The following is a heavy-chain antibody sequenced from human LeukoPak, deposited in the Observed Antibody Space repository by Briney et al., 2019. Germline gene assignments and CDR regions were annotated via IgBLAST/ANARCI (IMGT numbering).Heavy chain of an antibody. V-gene: IGHV3-66*02. CDR2: IYSGGST. D-gene: IGHD3-3*01. CDR1: GFTFSSYS. CDR3: ARDVGFPAATIFDY. J-gene: IGHJ4*02. Sequence: GGSLRLSCAASGFTFSSYSMNWVRQAPGKGLEWVSLIYSGGSTYYADSVKGRFTISRDNSKNTLYLQMNSLRAEDTAVYYCARDVGFPAATIFDYWGQGTLVTVSS.